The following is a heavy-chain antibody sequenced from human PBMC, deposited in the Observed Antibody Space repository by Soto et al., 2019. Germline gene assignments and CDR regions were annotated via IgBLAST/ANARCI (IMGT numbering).Heavy chain of an antibody. J-gene: IGHJ2*01. V-gene: IGHV4-39*01. CDR2: IYYSGST. CDR3: ARTQGSGPNWYFDL. Sequence: PSETLSLTCTVSGGSISSSSYYWGWIRQPPGKGLEWIGSIYYSGSTYYNPSLKSRVTISVDTSKNQFSLKLSSVTAADTAVYYCARTQGSGPNWYFDLWGRGTLVTVSS. CDR1: GGSISSSSYY.